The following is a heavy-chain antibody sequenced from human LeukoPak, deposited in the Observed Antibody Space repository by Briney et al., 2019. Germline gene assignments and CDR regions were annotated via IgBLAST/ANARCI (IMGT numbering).Heavy chain of an antibody. J-gene: IGHJ4*02. CDR3: ASRGSYQLDY. Sequence: SVKVSCKASGGTFSSYATSWVRQAPGQGLEWMGGIIPIFGTANYAQKFQGRVTITADESTSTAYMELSSLRSEDTAVYYCASRGSYQLDYWGQGTLVTVSS. CDR1: GGTFSSYA. V-gene: IGHV1-69*13. CDR2: IIPIFGTA. D-gene: IGHD1-26*01.